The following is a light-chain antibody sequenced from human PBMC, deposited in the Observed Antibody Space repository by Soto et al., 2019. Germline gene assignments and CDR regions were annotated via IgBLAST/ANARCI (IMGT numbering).Light chain of an antibody. CDR2: EVR. J-gene: IGLJ2*01. CDR1: SSDIGGYDF. CDR3: SSYTSSSTLR. Sequence: QSALTQPASVSGSPGQSITISCIGTSSDIGGYDFVSWYQQHPGKAPKLVISEVRNRPSGVSSRFSGSKSGNTASLTISGLQAEDEANYFCSSYTSSSTLRFGGGTKLPVL. V-gene: IGLV2-14*01.